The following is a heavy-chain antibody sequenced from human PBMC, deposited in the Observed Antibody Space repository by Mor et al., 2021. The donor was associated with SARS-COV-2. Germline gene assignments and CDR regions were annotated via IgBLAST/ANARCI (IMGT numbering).Heavy chain of an antibody. J-gene: IGHJ3*02. CDR3: TVFYYYDSSGYYGGDAFDI. Sequence: TEYAASVKGRFTISRDDSKSIAYLQMNSLKTEDTAVYYCTVFYYYDSSGYYGGDAFDIWGQGTMVTVSS. V-gene: IGHV3-49*02. CDR2: T. D-gene: IGHD3-22*01.